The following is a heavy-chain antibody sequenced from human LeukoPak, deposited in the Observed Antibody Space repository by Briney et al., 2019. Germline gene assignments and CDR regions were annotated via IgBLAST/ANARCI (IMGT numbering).Heavy chain of an antibody. V-gene: IGHV3-33*01. CDR3: AREGYLGYCSVGSCFNWFDP. CDR2: IWYAGSNK. J-gene: IGHJ5*02. D-gene: IGHD2-15*01. CDR1: GFTFSSYG. Sequence: PGRSLRLSCAASGFTFSSYGMHWVRQAPGKGLEWVAVIWYAGSNKYYADSVKGRFTISRDNSKNTLYLQMNSLRAEDTAVYYCAREGYLGYCSVGSCFNWFDPWGQGTLVTVSS.